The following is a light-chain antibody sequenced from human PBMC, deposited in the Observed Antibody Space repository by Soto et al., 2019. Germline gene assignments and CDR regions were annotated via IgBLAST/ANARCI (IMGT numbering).Light chain of an antibody. J-gene: IGKJ2*01. CDR1: QSVSSN. CDR2: GAF. CDR3: QQYNNWPRT. Sequence: EIVMTQSPATLSVSPGERATLSCRASQSVSSNLAWYQQKPGQAPRLLIYGAFIRATGIPARFSGSGSGTEFTLTISSLQSEDFAIYYCQQYNNWPRTFGHGTKLEIK. V-gene: IGKV3-15*01.